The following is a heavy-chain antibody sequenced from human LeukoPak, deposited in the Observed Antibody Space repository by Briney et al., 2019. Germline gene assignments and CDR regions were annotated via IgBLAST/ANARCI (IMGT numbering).Heavy chain of an antibody. V-gene: IGHV3-48*03. Sequence: GGSLRLSCAASGFTFSSYEMNWVRQAPGKGLEWVSYISPSGSTIYYADFVKGRFTISRDNAHNSVYLQMNSLRAGDTAVYYCARECRDSRCPGHQENNGLDVWGQGATVTVSS. CDR1: GFTFSSYE. CDR3: ARECRDSRCPGHQENNGLDV. CDR2: ISPSGSTI. D-gene: IGHD2-21*01. J-gene: IGHJ6*02.